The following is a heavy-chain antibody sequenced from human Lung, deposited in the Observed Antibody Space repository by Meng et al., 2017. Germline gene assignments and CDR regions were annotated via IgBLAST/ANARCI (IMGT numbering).Heavy chain of an antibody. Sequence: VQLVESGGGLVGPGGSLRLSCATSGFTFSNAWMSWVRQTPGKGLEWLGRIKSKTDGETTDYAAPVKGRFSISRDDAKNTLYLQMNSLKTEDTAVYYCQWLSTHPPDCWGQGTLVTVSS. D-gene: IGHD3-22*01. CDR3: QWLSTHPPDC. CDR1: GFTFSNAW. J-gene: IGHJ4*02. CDR2: IKSKTDGETT. V-gene: IGHV3-15*01.